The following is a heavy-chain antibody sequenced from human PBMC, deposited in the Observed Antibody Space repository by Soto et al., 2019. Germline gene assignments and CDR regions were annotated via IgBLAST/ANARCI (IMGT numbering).Heavy chain of an antibody. J-gene: IGHJ1*01. CDR3: ARESTVDTYAEYLHY. V-gene: IGHV3-30*04. D-gene: IGHD2-8*02. CDR2: ITFDGEKE. Sequence: PGGPLRLSVAALGFIFIIITMHWARQVRGKGLEWVSVITFDGEKEYYADSVKGRFTISRDNSKNSLFLQIDSLRSEDTAVYYCARESTVDTYAEYLHYWGQGTLVTVSS. CDR1: GFIFIIIT.